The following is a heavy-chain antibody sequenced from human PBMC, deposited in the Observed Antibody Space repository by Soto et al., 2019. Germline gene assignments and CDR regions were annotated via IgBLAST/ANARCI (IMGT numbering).Heavy chain of an antibody. CDR3: ARTLYYDFWSGYYYYFDY. D-gene: IGHD3-3*01. V-gene: IGHV4-31*03. CDR2: IYYSGST. CDR1: GGSISSGGYY. J-gene: IGHJ4*02. Sequence: SETLSLTCTVSGGSISSGGYYWSWIRQQPGKGLEWFGYIYYSGSTYYNPSLKSRVTISVDTSKNQFSLKLSSVTAADTAVYYFARTLYYDFWSGYYYYFDYWGQGTLVTVSS.